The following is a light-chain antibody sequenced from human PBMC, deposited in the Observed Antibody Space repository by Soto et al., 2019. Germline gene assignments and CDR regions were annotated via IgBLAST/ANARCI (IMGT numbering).Light chain of an antibody. CDR3: QQYNNWPPWT. J-gene: IGKJ1*01. Sequence: EIVMTQSPGTLSASPGERAILSCRASQDISSNLAWYQKKPGQAPRLLIYGAFTRATGIPARFSGSASGTDFTLTISSLQSEDFAVYYCQQYNNWPPWTFGQGTKWIS. CDR1: QDISSN. CDR2: GAF. V-gene: IGKV3-15*01.